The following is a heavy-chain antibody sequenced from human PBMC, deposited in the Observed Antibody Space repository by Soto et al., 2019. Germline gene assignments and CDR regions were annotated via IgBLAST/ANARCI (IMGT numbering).Heavy chain of an antibody. D-gene: IGHD2-2*01. J-gene: IGHJ6*03. CDR1: GYTFTSYG. CDR2: ISAYNGNT. V-gene: IGHV1-18*01. CDR3: AREYCSSTSCYYYYYYYMDV. Sequence: ASVKVSCKASGYTFTSYGISWVRQAPGQGLEWMGWISAYNGNTNYAQKLQGRVTMTTDTSTSTAHMELRSLRSDDTAVYYCAREYCSSTSCYYYYYYYMDVWGKGTTVTVSS.